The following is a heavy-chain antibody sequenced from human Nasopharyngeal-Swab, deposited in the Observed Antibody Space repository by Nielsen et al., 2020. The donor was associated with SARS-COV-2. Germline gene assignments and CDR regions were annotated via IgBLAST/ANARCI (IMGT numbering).Heavy chain of an antibody. CDR3: ARDTRNTKQWTYYYYYGMDV. CDR2: MNPNSGNT. Sequence: ASVKVSCKASGYTFTSYDINWVRQATGQGLEWMGWMNPNSGNTGYSQKFQGRVTITRDTSASTAYMELSSLRSEDTAVYYCARDTRNTKQWTYYYYYGMDVWGQGTTVTVSS. CDR1: GYTFTSYD. V-gene: IGHV1-8*01. D-gene: IGHD6-19*01. J-gene: IGHJ6*02.